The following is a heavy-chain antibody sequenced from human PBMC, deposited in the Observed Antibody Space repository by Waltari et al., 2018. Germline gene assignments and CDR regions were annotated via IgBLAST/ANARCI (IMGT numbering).Heavy chain of an antibody. CDR2: MSRSGSTI. D-gene: IGHD6-19*01. J-gene: IGHJ4*02. V-gene: IGHV3-48*03. CDR3: ARDSGGSGWSTLEY. CDR1: GFTFSSYE. Sequence: EVQLVESGGGLVQPGGSLRLSCAASGFTFSSYEMNWVRQAPGKGLEWVSYMSRSGSTIYYGDSVQGRFTISRDNGKNSLYLQMYSLRDEDTAVYYCARDSGGSGWSTLEYWGQGTLVTVSS.